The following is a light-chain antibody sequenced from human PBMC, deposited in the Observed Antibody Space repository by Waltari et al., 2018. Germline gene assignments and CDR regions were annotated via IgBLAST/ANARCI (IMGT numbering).Light chain of an antibody. CDR3: QQYNNWPPWT. Sequence: EIVMTQSPATLSVSPGERATLSCRASQRVSSNLAGYQQKPGQAHRLLIYGASTRASGIPARFSGSGSGTEFTLTISSLQSEDFAVYYCQQYNNWPPWTFGQGTKVEIK. V-gene: IGKV3-15*01. J-gene: IGKJ1*01. CDR2: GAS. CDR1: QRVSSN.